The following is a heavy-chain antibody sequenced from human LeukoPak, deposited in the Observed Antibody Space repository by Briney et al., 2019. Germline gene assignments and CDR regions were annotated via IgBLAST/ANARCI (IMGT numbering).Heavy chain of an antibody. CDR3: ASGVSSSSVSSYYFDY. V-gene: IGHV4-61*08. D-gene: IGHD6-6*01. CDR2: IYYSGST. CDR1: GGSISSGGYY. Sequence: SETLSLTCTVSGGSISSGGYYWSWIRQHPGKGLEWIGYIYYSGSTNYNPSLKSRVTISVDTSKNQFSLKLSSVTAADTAVYYCASGVSSSSVSSYYFDYWGQGTLVTVSS. J-gene: IGHJ4*02.